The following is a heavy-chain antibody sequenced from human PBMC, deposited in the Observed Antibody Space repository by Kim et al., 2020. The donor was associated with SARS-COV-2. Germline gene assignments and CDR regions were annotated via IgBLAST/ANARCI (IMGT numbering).Heavy chain of an antibody. CDR1: GFTFSSYA. Sequence: GGSLRLSCAASGFTFSSYAMSWVRQAPGKGLEWVSAISGSGGSTYYADTVTGRFTNSSDNSKNTLYLQMNSLRAEAAAVYYCAKPYSSSWVFDYWGRGTLVTVSS. CDR2: ISGSGGST. J-gene: IGHJ4*02. D-gene: IGHD6-13*01. CDR3: AKPYSSSWVFDY. V-gene: IGHV3-23*01.